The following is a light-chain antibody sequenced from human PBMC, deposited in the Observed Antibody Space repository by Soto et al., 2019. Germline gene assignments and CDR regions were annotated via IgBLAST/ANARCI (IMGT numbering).Light chain of an antibody. CDR2: EVS. CDR1: SSDVGGYNY. Sequence: QSVLTQPASVSGSPGQSITISCTGTSSDVGGYNYVSWYQQHPGKAPKLMIYEVSNRPSGVSNRFSGSKSGNTASLTISGLQAEDEADYSCSSYTSSSTLVFGTGTSSPS. J-gene: IGLJ1*01. V-gene: IGLV2-14*01. CDR3: SSYTSSSTLV.